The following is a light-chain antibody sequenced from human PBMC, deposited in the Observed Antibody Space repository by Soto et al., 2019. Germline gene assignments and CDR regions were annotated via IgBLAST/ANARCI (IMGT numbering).Light chain of an antibody. J-gene: IGKJ5*01. V-gene: IGKV3D-20*02. Sequence: EIVLTQSPGTLSLSPGERATLSCRASQSVSSSYLAWYQQKPGQAPRLLIYDASKRATGIPARFSGSGSGTDFTLTISSLEPEDFAVYYCQQRSNWPPSTFGQGTRLEIK. CDR1: QSVSSSY. CDR3: QQRSNWPPST. CDR2: DAS.